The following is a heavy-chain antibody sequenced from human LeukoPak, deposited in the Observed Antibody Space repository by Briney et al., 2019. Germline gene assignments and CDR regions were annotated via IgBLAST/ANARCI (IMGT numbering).Heavy chain of an antibody. J-gene: IGHJ4*02. CDR2: IYHSGST. D-gene: IGHD4-17*01. Sequence: SETLSLTCAVSGGSISSGGYSWSWIRQPPEKGLEWIGYIYHSGSTYYNPSLKSRVTISVDRSKNQFSLKLSSVTAADTAVYYCARDRPSLYGDYYFDYWGQGTLVTVSS. CDR3: ARDRPSLYGDYYFDY. CDR1: GGSISSGGYS. V-gene: IGHV4-30-2*01.